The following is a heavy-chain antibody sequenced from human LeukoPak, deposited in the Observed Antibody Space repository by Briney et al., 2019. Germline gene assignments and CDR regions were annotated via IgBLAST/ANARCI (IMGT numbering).Heavy chain of an antibody. CDR2: TYYRSKWYN. D-gene: IGHD3-10*01. V-gene: IGHV6-1*01. J-gene: IGHJ1*01. CDR1: GDSVSSNSAA. CDR3: ARADYGSGSYHEYFQH. Sequence: SQTLSVTCAISGDSVSSNSAAWNWIRQSPSRGLEWLGRTYYRSKWYNDYAVSVKSRITINPDTSKNQFSLQLNSVTPEDTAVYYCARADYGSGSYHEYFQHWGQGTLVTVSS.